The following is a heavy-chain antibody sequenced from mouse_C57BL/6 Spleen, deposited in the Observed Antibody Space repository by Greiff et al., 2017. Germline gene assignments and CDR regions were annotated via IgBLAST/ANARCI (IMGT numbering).Heavy chain of an antibody. CDR2: IYPSDSET. CDR1: GYTFTSYW. Sequence: QVQLQQPGAELVRPGSSVKLSCKASGYTFTSYWRDWVKQRPGQGLEWIGNIYPSDSETHYNQKFKDKATLTVDKSSSTAYMELHSLTSEDSAVYFCAIKAPHYDYDCHAMDYWGQGTSVTVSS. J-gene: IGHJ4*01. CDR3: AIKAPHYDYDCHAMDY. D-gene: IGHD2-4*01. V-gene: IGHV1-61*01.